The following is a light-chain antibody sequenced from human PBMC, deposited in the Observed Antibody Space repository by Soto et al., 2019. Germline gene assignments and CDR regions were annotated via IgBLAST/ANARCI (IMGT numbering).Light chain of an antibody. CDR2: DAS. V-gene: IGKV3-20*01. CDR3: QQYGGSPPST. Sequence: ESVLTQSPGTLSLSPGERATLSCRASQSVTSNYIAWYQLKPGQAPRLLISDASSRATGIPDRFSGSGSGRDVILTISRLEPEEFAVYYCQQYGGSPPSTFGQGTKLEIK. CDR1: QSVTSNY. J-gene: IGKJ2*02.